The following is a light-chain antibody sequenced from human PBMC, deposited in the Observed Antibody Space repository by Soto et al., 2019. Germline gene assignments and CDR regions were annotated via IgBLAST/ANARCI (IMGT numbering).Light chain of an antibody. CDR1: QSVSSK. J-gene: IGKJ1*01. CDR2: GAS. V-gene: IGKV3-15*01. CDR3: QQYNSWLWT. Sequence: RVMTQSPATLSLSPGEGATLSCRASQSVSSKLAWYQQKPGQAPRLLIYGASTRATGIPARFSGSGSGTEFTLIINSLQSEDSAVYYCQQYNSWLWTFGQGTKVDIK.